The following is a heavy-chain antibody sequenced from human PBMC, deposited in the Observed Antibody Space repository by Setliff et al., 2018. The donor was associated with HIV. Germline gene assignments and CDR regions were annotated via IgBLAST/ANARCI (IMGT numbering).Heavy chain of an antibody. D-gene: IGHD1-26*01. J-gene: IGHJ4*02. CDR2: INPNSGAT. CDR1: GYTFSGYY. CDR3: ALASIVSTARWNH. V-gene: IGHV1-2*02. Sequence: ASVKVSCKASGYTFSGYYLHWVRRAPGQGLEWMGWINPNSGATNYAQSFQGRVTMTRETSISTAYMDLRSLTSDDTAVYYCALASIVSTARWNHWGRGTTVTVSS.